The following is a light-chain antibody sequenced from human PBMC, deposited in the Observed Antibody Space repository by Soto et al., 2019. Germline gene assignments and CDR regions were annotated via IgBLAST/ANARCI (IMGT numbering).Light chain of an antibody. V-gene: IGKV3-15*01. J-gene: IGKJ1*01. Sequence: EIVLTQSPGTLSLSPGERATLSCRASQSVSSRYLAWYQQKPGQAPRLLIYGASTRATGIPARFSGSGTGTDFTLTISSLQSEDFAVYYCQQYSKWPTSGRGTKVDIK. CDR2: GAS. CDR1: QSVSSRY. CDR3: QQYSKWPT.